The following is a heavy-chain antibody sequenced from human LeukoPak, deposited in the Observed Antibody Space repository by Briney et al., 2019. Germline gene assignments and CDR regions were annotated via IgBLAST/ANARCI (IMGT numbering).Heavy chain of an antibody. J-gene: IGHJ5*02. Sequence: SVKVSCKASGGTFSSYAISWVRQAPGQGLEWMGGIIPIFGTANYAQKFQGRVTITTDESTSTAYMELSSLRSEDTAVYYCARSRDEPLGFWFDPWGQGTLVTVSS. CDR1: GGTFSSYA. CDR2: IIPIFGTA. D-gene: IGHD1-14*01. CDR3: ARSRDEPLGFWFDP. V-gene: IGHV1-69*05.